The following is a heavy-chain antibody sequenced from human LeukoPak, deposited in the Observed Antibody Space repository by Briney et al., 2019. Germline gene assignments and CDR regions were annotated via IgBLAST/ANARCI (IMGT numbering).Heavy chain of an antibody. V-gene: IGHV3-53*01. J-gene: IGHJ4*02. CDR2: IYSGGTT. Sequence: GGSLRLSCAVSGFTVSRNYMNWVRQAPGKGLEWVSVIYSGGTTYYADSVKGRFTISRDNAKNSLYVQMNSLRVEDTAVYYCATVGVGNSFEFDYWGQGTVVTVSS. D-gene: IGHD3-10*01. CDR3: ATVGVGNSFEFDY. CDR1: GFTVSRNY.